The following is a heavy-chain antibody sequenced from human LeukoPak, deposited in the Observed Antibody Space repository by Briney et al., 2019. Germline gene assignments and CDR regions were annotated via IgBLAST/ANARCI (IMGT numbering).Heavy chain of an antibody. Sequence: GAPVKVSCKASGYTFTSYGISWVRQAPGQGLEWMGWISAYNGNTNYAQKLQGRVTMTTDTSTSTAYMELRSLRSDDTAVYYCATHDILTGHYGMDVWGQGTTVTVSS. CDR2: ISAYNGNT. V-gene: IGHV1-18*01. CDR1: GYTFTSYG. D-gene: IGHD3-9*01. CDR3: ATHDILTGHYGMDV. J-gene: IGHJ6*02.